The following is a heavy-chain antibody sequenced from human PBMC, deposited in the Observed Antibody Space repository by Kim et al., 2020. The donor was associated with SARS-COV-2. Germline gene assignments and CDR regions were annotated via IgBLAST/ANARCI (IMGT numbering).Heavy chain of an antibody. V-gene: IGHV1-69*06. CDR3: ARRSSGGWSWDYFDY. J-gene: IGHJ4*02. Sequence: SVKVSCKASGGTFNSYGFSWVRQAPGQGLEWVGGIIPVFGTTNYAQKFQGRVTITADKSTSTAFMELSSLKSEDTAVFYCARRSSGGWSWDYFDYWGQGTLVTVSS. CDR2: IIPVFGTT. D-gene: IGHD2-15*01. CDR1: GGTFNSYG.